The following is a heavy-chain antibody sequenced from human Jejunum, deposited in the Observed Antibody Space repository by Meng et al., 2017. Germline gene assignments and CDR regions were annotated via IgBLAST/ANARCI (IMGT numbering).Heavy chain of an antibody. Sequence: SLKISCVASGFTFEDSAMHWIRQVPGKGLEWVAAISGNCISIGYADSVRGRFTISRDNAKNSLYLEMRDVRVEDTALYYCARPDISGSYFWDWGQGTRVTVSS. V-gene: IGHV3-9*01. CDR3: ARPDISGSYFWD. CDR1: GFTFEDSA. CDR2: ISGNCISI. J-gene: IGHJ4*02. D-gene: IGHD3-10*01.